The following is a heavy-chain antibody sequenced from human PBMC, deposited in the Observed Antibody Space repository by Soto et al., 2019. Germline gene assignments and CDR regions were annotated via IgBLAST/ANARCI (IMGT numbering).Heavy chain of an antibody. Sequence: GGSLRLSCAASGFTFSSYAMSWVRQAPGKGLEWVAAISGSGGSTYYADSVKGRFTISEDNAKNTLYLQMNSRRAEDTAVYYCAKARYCSSTSCPVSEYFQHWGQGTLVTVSS. CDR1: GFTFSSYA. J-gene: IGHJ1*01. CDR2: ISGSGGST. D-gene: IGHD2-2*01. V-gene: IGHV3-23*01. CDR3: AKARYCSSTSCPVSEYFQH.